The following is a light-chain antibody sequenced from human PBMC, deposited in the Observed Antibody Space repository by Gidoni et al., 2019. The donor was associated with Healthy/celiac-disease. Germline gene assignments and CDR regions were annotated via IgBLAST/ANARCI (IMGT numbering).Light chain of an antibody. CDR1: QSVSSY. Sequence: EIVLTHSPATLSLSPGERATLSCRASQSVSSYLAWYQQKPGQAPRLLIYDASNRATGIPARVSGSGSGTDFTLTSSSLEPEDFAVYYCQQRSNWWTFXQXTKVEIK. CDR2: DAS. CDR3: QQRSNWWT. J-gene: IGKJ1*01. V-gene: IGKV3-11*01.